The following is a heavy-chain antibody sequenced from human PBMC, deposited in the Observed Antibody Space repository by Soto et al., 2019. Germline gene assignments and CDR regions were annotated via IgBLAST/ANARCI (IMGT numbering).Heavy chain of an antibody. CDR3: ARDDEWGPPGYY. D-gene: IGHD1-26*01. CDR2: IWYDGSNK. CDR1: GFTFSSYG. J-gene: IGHJ4*02. Sequence: QVQLVESGGGVVQPGRSLRLSCAASGFTFSSYGMHWVRQAPGKGLEWVAVIWYDGSNKYYADSVKGRFTISRDNSKNTLYLHMNGLRAEDTAVYYCARDDEWGPPGYYWGQGTLVTVSS. V-gene: IGHV3-33*01.